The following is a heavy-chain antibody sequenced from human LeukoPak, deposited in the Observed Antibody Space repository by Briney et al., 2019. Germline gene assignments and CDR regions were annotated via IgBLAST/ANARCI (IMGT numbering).Heavy chain of an antibody. CDR3: ARVSRCSSASCTYNWFDP. Sequence: SETLSPTCTVSGGSISSSTYYWGWIRQPPGKGLEWIGSIYYSGSTYYNPSLKSRVTISVDTSKNQFSLKLSSVTAADTAVYYCARVSRCSSASCTYNWFDPWGQGTLVTVSS. CDR2: IYYSGST. D-gene: IGHD2-2*01. CDR1: GGSISSSTYY. V-gene: IGHV4-39*01. J-gene: IGHJ5*02.